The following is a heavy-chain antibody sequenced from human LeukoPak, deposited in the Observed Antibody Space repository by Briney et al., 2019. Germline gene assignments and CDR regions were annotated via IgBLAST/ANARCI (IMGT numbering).Heavy chain of an antibody. D-gene: IGHD3-10*01. CDR1: GFTFSSYA. CDR2: ISYDGSSK. J-gene: IGHJ4*02. Sequence: PGGSLRLSCAASGFTFSSYAMHWVRQAPGKGLEWVAVISYDGSSKYYADSVKGRFTISRDNSKNTLYLQMNSLRAEDTAVYYCAAMVRGYWGQGTLVTVSS. V-gene: IGHV3-30-3*01. CDR3: AAMVRGY.